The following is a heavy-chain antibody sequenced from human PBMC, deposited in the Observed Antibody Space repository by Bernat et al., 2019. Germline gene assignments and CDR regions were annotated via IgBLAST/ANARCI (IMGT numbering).Heavy chain of an antibody. D-gene: IGHD2-15*01. Sequence: QVQVQESGPGLVKPSETLSLTCTVSRASMSDYYWTWIRQPPGKGLEWIAYLYYSGTTDYNPSLQSRVTISVDTSKNQFSRKLSPVIAADTAVYYCASVPLVCSDGTCYYYVDVWGKGTTVTVSS. CDR3: ASVPLVCSDGTCYYYVDV. J-gene: IGHJ6*03. CDR1: RASMSDYY. V-gene: IGHV4-59*01. CDR2: LYYSGTT.